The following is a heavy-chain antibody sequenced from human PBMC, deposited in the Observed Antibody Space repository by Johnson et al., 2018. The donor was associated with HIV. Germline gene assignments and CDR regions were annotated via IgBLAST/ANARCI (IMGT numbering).Heavy chain of an antibody. D-gene: IGHD2/OR15-2a*01. CDR2: IRYDGSST. Sequence: VQLVESGGGEVQPGGSLRLSCAASRFTFNSYDMNWVRQAPGKGLEWVAFIRYDGSSTYYGDSVKGRFTISRENSKTTLYLQRNSLRTEDTAVYYCATEYFDIWGQGTMVTVSS. V-gene: IGHV3-30*02. CDR3: ATEYFDI. CDR1: RFTFNSYD. J-gene: IGHJ3*02.